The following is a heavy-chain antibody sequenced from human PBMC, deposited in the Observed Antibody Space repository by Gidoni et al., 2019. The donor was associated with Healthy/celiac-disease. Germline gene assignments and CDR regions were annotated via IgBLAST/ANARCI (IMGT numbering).Heavy chain of an antibody. V-gene: IGHV1-69*09. D-gene: IGHD1-26*01. J-gene: IGHJ4*02. CDR1: GGTFSSYA. CDR3: ARSDRIVGATSWALLYFDY. CDR2: IIPILGIA. Sequence: QVQLVQSGAEVKKPGSSVKVSCKASGGTFSSYAISWVRQAPGQGLEWMGRIIPILGIANYAQKFQGRVTITADKSTSTAYMELSSLRSEDTAVYYCARSDRIVGATSWALLYFDYWGQGTLVTVSS.